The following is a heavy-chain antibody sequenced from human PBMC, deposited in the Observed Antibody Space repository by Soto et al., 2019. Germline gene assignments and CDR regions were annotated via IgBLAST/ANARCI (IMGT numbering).Heavy chain of an antibody. V-gene: IGHV1-69*01. CDR2: IIPISDTT. D-gene: IGHD2-2*01. CDR1: GGTFSSYA. Sequence: QVQLVQSGAEVKKPGSSVKVSCKASGGTFSSYAISWVRQAPGQGLEWMGGIIPISDTTNYAQKFQGRVTITADESTSTAYMELSSLRSEDTAVYYCARSQGSSTSLEIYYYYSYGMDGWGQGTTVTVSS. J-gene: IGHJ6*02. CDR3: ARSQGSSTSLEIYYYYSYGMDG.